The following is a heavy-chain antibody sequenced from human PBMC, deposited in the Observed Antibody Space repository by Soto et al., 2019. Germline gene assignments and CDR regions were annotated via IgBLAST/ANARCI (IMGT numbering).Heavy chain of an antibody. D-gene: IGHD2-15*01. CDR3: ARSCSGGSCHSAY. CDR2: ISPFTGDT. V-gene: IGHV1-18*04. Sequence: QVQLVQSGTEVNKPGASVRVSCKASGYTFSNYGINWVRQAPGQGLEWMGWISPFTGDTHYTQSLQGRVTMTTDTSTSTAYMELRSLRSADTAVYYCARSCSGGSCHSAYWGQGTLVTVSS. J-gene: IGHJ4*02. CDR1: GYTFSNYG.